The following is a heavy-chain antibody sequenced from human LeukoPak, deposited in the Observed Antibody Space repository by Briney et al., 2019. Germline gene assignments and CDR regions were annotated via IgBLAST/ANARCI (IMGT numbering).Heavy chain of an antibody. CDR1: GFTFSSYG. Sequence: GGFLRLSCAASGFTFSSYGMHWVRQAPGKGLEWVAFIRYDGSNKYYADSVKGRFTISRDNSKNTLYLQMNSLRAEDTAEYYCAKGGDYGDYVPFDYWGQGTLVTVSS. V-gene: IGHV3-30*02. CDR3: AKGGDYGDYVPFDY. J-gene: IGHJ4*02. D-gene: IGHD4-17*01. CDR2: IRYDGSNK.